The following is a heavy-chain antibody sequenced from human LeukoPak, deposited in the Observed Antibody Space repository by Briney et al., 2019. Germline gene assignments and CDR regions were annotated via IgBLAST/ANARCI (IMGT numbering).Heavy chain of an antibody. CDR1: GGSISSSSYY. D-gene: IGHD1-26*01. CDR3: ARDKGIVGATNEPDAFDI. J-gene: IGHJ3*02. V-gene: IGHV4-39*07. CDR2: IYYSGST. Sequence: SETLSLTCTVSGGSISSSSYYWGWIRQPPGKGLEWIGSIYYSGSTYYNPSLKSRVTISVETSKNQVSLKLSSVTAADTAVYYCARDKGIVGATNEPDAFDIWGQGTMVTVSS.